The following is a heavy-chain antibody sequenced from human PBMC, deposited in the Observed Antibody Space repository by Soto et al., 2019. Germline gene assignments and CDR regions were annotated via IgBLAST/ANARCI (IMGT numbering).Heavy chain of an antibody. CDR1: GFTFSSYG. CDR2: IWYDGSNK. V-gene: IGHV3-33*01. D-gene: IGHD3-10*01. J-gene: IGHJ4*02. CDR3: ARDRRTMVRGRGDY. Sequence: QVQLVESGGGVVQPGRSLRLSCAASGFTFSSYGMHWVRQAPGKGLEWVAVIWYDGSNKYYADSVKGRFTISRDNSKNTLYLQMNGLRAEDTAVYYCARDRRTMVRGRGDYWGQGTLVTVSS.